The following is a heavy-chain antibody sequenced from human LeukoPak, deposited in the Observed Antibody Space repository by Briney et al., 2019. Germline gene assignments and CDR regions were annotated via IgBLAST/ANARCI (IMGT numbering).Heavy chain of an antibody. CDR1: GFTFSSYW. D-gene: IGHD3-10*01. J-gene: IGHJ4*02. V-gene: IGHV3-7*01. CDR3: ARSPLWFGERYFDY. CDR2: IKQDGSEK. Sequence: AGGSLRLSCAASGFTFSSYWMSWVRQAPGKGLEWVANIKQDGSEKYYVDSVKGRFTISRDNAKNPLYLQMNSLRAEDTAVYYCARSPLWFGERYFDYWGQGTLVTVSS.